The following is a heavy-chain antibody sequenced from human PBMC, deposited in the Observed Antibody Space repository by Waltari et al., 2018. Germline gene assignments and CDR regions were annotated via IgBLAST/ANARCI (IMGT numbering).Heavy chain of an antibody. Sequence: QVQLVQSGAEVKKPGSSVKVSCKASGGTFSSYAISWVRQAPGQGLEWMGGIIPIFGTANYAQKFQGRVTMTRNTSISTAYMELSSLRSEDTAVYYCARVRQGQLGDLDYWGQGTLVTVSS. J-gene: IGHJ4*02. CDR1: GGTFSSYA. CDR3: ARVRQGQLGDLDY. CDR2: IIPIFGTA. V-gene: IGHV1-69*05. D-gene: IGHD6-6*01.